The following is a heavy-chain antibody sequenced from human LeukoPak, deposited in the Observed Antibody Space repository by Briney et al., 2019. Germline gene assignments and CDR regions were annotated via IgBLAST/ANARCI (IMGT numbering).Heavy chain of an antibody. D-gene: IGHD3-10*01. CDR1: GFTFSTYA. CDR3: ARDHWVTMVRGVIPLYGLDV. CDR2: ISYDGSNK. Sequence: GRSLRLSCAASGFTFSTYAMHWVRKAPGKGLEWVAVISYDGSNKYYADSVKGRFTISRDNSKSTLYLQMISLRAEDTAVYYCARDHWVTMVRGVIPLYGLDVWGQGSTVTVSS. J-gene: IGHJ6*02. V-gene: IGHV3-30-3*01.